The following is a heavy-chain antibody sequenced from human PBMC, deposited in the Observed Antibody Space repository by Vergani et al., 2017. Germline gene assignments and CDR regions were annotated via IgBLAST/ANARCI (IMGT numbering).Heavy chain of an antibody. CDR1: GFTFDDYV. CDR3: ARIGGKGSSGWGFDY. J-gene: IGHJ4*02. Sequence: EVQLVESGGGLVQPGRSLRLSCAASGFTFDDYVMHWVRQAPGKGLEWVSGISWNSGSIGYADSVKGRFTISRDNAKNSLYLQMNSLRAEDTALYYCARIGGKGSSGWGFDYWGQGTLVTVSS. D-gene: IGHD6-19*01. CDR2: ISWNSGSI. V-gene: IGHV3-9*01.